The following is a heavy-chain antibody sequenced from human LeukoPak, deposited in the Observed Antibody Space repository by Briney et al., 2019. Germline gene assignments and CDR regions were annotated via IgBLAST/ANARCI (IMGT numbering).Heavy chain of an antibody. D-gene: IGHD2-15*01. V-gene: IGHV3-23*01. CDR1: GISSSIYG. CDR3: VRDHVFCRGGSCYGDY. Sequence: GGSLTLSCAASGISSSIYGMSWVRQAPGKGLEWVSAIDVGVDTAYYADSVKGRFTISRDNSKETLDLQMSSLRAHDTAIYYCVRDHVFCRGGSCYGDYWGQGALVTVSS. J-gene: IGHJ4*02. CDR2: IDVGVDTA.